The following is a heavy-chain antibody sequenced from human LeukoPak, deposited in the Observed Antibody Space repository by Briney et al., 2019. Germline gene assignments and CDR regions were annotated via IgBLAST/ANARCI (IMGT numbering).Heavy chain of an antibody. D-gene: IGHD3-22*01. Sequence: SETLSLTCTVSGGSISSGGYYWSWIRQHPGKGLEWIGYIYYSGSTYYNPSLKSRVTISVDTSKNQFSLKLSSVTAADTAVYYCAREGAGDYYDSSGSPFDYWGQGTLVTVSS. CDR1: GGSISSGGYY. CDR3: AREGAGDYYDSSGSPFDY. V-gene: IGHV4-31*03. J-gene: IGHJ4*02. CDR2: IYYSGST.